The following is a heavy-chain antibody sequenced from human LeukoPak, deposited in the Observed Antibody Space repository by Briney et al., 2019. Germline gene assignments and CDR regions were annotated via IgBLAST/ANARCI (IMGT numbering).Heavy chain of an antibody. V-gene: IGHV5-51*01. CDR2: IYPGDSDA. D-gene: IGHD1-26*01. J-gene: IGHJ4*02. Sequence: GESLKISCKGSGYSFTTYWIGWVRQMPGKGLEWMGIIYPGDSDARYRTSFQGQVPISADKTISTAHLQWSSLKDSDAAMYYCARQGGSFLWNFDYWGQGTLVTVSS. CDR1: GYSFTTYW. CDR3: ARQGGSFLWNFDY.